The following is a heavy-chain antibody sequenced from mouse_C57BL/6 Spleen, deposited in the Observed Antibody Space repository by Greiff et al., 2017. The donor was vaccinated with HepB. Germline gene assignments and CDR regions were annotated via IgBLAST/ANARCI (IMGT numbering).Heavy chain of an antibody. D-gene: IGHD1-1*01. V-gene: IGHV1-53*01. CDR1: GYTFTSYW. J-gene: IGHJ2*01. Sequence: QVQLQQPGTELVKPGASVKLSCKASGYTFTSYWTHWVKQRPGQGLEWIGNINPSNGGTNYNEKFKSKATLTVDKSSSTAYMQLSSLTSEDSAVYYCARDTTVVATTYFDYWGQGTTLTVSS. CDR2: INPSNGGT. CDR3: ARDTTVVATTYFDY.